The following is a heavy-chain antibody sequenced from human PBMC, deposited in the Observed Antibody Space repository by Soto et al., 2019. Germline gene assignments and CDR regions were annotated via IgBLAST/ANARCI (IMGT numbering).Heavy chain of an antibody. CDR3: ARGGLRRENTYFDP. V-gene: IGHV4-34*01. Sequence: QVQLQQWGAGLLKPSETLSVICAVYGGSFSDYYWSWIRQPSGEGLEWSGEINHSGSTNYNPSLKSRVIISVDSSKNQSSLSLSSVAAADTAVYYCARGGLRRENTYFDPWGQGTLVTVSS. CDR2: INHSGST. D-gene: IGHD5-12*01. J-gene: IGHJ5*02. CDR1: GGSFSDYY.